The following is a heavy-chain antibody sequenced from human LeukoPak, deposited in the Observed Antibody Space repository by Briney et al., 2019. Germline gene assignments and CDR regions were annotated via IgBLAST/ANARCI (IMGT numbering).Heavy chain of an antibody. CDR2: ISWNSGSI. V-gene: IGHV3-9*01. J-gene: IGHJ2*01. D-gene: IGHD6-19*01. CDR1: GFTVSSNY. CDR3: AKDIAVAGMTFWYFDL. Sequence: PGGSLRLSCAASGFTVSSNYMSWVRQAPGKGLEWVSGISWNSGSIGYADSVKGRFTISRDNAKNSLYLQMNSLRAEDTALYYCAKDIAVAGMTFWYFDLWGRGALVTVSS.